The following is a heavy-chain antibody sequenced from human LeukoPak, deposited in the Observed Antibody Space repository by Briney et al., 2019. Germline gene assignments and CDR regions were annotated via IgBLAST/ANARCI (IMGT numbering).Heavy chain of an antibody. Sequence: ASVKVSYKASGYTFTGYYMHWVRQAPGQGLEWMGWINPNSGGTNYAQKFQGRVTMTRDTSISTAYMELSRLRSDDTAVYYCARVLPGGRYCSSTSCYPFDYWGQGTLVTVSS. CDR2: INPNSGGT. D-gene: IGHD2-2*01. CDR3: ARVLPGGRYCSSTSCYPFDY. CDR1: GYTFTGYY. J-gene: IGHJ4*02. V-gene: IGHV1-2*02.